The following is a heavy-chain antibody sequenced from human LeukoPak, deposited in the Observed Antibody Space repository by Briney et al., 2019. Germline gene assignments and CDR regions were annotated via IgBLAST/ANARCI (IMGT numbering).Heavy chain of an antibody. J-gene: IGHJ5*02. V-gene: IGHV4-31*03. Sequence: SETLSLTCTVSGGSISSGGYYWSWIRQHPGKGLEWIGYIYYSGSTYYNPSLKSRVTMSVDTSKNQFSLKLSSVTAADTAVYYCAREGRIPIRPRVPWFDPWGQGTLVTVSS. CDR2: IYYSGST. D-gene: IGHD3-10*01. CDR1: GGSISSGGYY. CDR3: AREGRIPIRPRVPWFDP.